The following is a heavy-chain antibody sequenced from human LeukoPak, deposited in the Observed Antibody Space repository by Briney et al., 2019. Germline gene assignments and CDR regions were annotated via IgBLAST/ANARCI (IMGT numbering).Heavy chain of an antibody. CDR3: ATASVTAYDY. Sequence: PGGSLRLSCVVSGITVDNNYMSWVRQAPGKGLEWVSAISGSDGSTYYADSVKGRFTISRDNSKNTLYLQMNSLRAEDTAVYYCATASVTAYDYWGQGTLVTVSS. CDR1: GITVDNNY. D-gene: IGHD2-21*02. V-gene: IGHV3-23*01. CDR2: ISGSDGST. J-gene: IGHJ4*02.